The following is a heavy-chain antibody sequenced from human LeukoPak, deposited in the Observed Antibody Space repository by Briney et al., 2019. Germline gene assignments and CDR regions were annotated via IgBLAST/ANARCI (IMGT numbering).Heavy chain of an antibody. CDR3: ARDRQLWLPDYYYYYGMDV. CDR1: GFTFSSYA. CDR2: ISYDGSNK. Sequence: GRSLRLSCAAFGFTFSSYAMHWVRQAPGKGLEWVAVISYDGSNKYYADSVKGRFTISRDNSKNTLYLQMNSLRAEDTAVYYCARDRQLWLPDYYYYYGMDVWGKGTTVTVSS. V-gene: IGHV3-30*04. D-gene: IGHD5-18*01. J-gene: IGHJ6*04.